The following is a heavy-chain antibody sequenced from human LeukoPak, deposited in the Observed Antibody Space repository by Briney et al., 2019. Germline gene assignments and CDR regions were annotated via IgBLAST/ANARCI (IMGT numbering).Heavy chain of an antibody. CDR1: GFTFSSYA. Sequence: GGSLRLSCGASGFTFSSYAMSWVRQAPGKGLEWVSTISGSGGSTYYADSVKGRLTISRDNSKNTLYLQMNSLRAEDTAVYYCAKSALSRTDAFDIWGQGTMVTVSS. V-gene: IGHV3-23*01. D-gene: IGHD3-3*02. J-gene: IGHJ3*02. CDR3: AKSALSRTDAFDI. CDR2: ISGSGGST.